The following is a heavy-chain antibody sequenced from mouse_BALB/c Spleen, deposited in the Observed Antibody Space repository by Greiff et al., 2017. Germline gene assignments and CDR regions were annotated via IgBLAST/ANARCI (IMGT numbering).Heavy chain of an antibody. J-gene: IGHJ3*01. Sequence: VQLKESGAELVKPGASVKLSCTASGFNIKDTYMHWVKQRPEQGLEWIGRIDPANGNTKYDPKFQGKATITADTSSNTAYLQLSSLTSEDTAVYYCARHDASFAYWGQGTLVTVSA. V-gene: IGHV14-3*02. CDR2: IDPANGNT. CDR1: GFNIKDTY. CDR3: ARHDASFAY. D-gene: IGHD6-1*01.